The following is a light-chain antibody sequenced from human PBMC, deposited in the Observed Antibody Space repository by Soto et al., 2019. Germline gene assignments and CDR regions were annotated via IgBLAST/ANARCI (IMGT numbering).Light chain of an antibody. Sequence: QSALTQPPSVSAAPGQKVTISCFGSSSNIGNNYVSWYQQLPGTAPKLLIYDNNKRPSGIPDRFSGSKSGTSATLGITGLQTGDEADYYCGTWDSSLSANWVFGGGTQLTVL. V-gene: IGLV1-51*01. J-gene: IGLJ3*02. CDR2: DNN. CDR3: GTWDSSLSANWV. CDR1: SSNIGNNY.